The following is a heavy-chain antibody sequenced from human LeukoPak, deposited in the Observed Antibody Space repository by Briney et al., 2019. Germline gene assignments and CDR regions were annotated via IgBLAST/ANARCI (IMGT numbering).Heavy chain of an antibody. V-gene: IGHV3-48*03. CDR1: GFTFSSYE. CDR2: ISSSGSTI. Sequence: GGSLRLSCAASGFTFSSYEMNWVRQAPGKGLEWVSYISSSGSTIYYADSVKGRFTISRDNAKNSLYLQMNSLRTEDTALYYCTKAFLRYYYGSGTYFDYWGQGTLVTVSS. D-gene: IGHD3-10*01. J-gene: IGHJ4*02. CDR3: TKAFLRYYYGSGTYFDY.